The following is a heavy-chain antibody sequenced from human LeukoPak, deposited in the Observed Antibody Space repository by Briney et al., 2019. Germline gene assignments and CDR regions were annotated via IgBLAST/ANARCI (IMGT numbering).Heavy chain of an antibody. V-gene: IGHV3-53*01. CDR3: ARTGGSSEYYFDY. CDR2: IYSGGST. D-gene: IGHD2-15*01. J-gene: IGHJ4*02. Sequence: GGSLRLSCAASGFTVSSNYVSWVRQAPGKGLEWVSVIYSGGSTYYADSVKGRFTISRDNSKNTLYLQMNSLRAEDTAVYYCARTGGSSEYYFDYWGQGTLVTVSS. CDR1: GFTVSSNY.